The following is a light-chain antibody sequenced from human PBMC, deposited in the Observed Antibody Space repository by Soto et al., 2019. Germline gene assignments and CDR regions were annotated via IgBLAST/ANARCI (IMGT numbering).Light chain of an antibody. Sequence: QSALTQHASVSGSPGQSITISCTGTSSDVGSYNLVSWYQQHPGKAPKLMIYEGSKRPSGVSNRFSGSKSGNTASLTISGLQAEDEADYYCCSYAGSSTGVVFGGGTKLTVL. V-gene: IGLV2-23*01. CDR1: SSDVGSYNL. CDR3: CSYAGSSTGVV. CDR2: EGS. J-gene: IGLJ2*01.